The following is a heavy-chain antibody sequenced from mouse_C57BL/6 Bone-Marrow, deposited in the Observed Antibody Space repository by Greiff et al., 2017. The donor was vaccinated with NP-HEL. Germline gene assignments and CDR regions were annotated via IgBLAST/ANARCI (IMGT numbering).Heavy chain of an antibody. Sequence: QVHVKQSGTVLARPGASVKLSCKATGYTFTGYWIEWVKQRPGHGLEWIGEILPGSGSTNYNEKFKGKATFTADTSSNTAYMQLSSLTTEDSAIYYCAHYYGSSHWDYWGQGTTLTVSS. CDR2: ILPGSGST. V-gene: IGHV1-9*01. CDR3: AHYYGSSHWDY. CDR1: GYTFTGYW. J-gene: IGHJ2*01. D-gene: IGHD1-1*01.